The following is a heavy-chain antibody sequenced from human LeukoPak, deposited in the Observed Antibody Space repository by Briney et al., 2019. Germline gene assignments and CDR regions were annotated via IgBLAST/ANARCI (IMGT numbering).Heavy chain of an antibody. CDR1: EFTVSSNS. CDR2: ISGSGGST. D-gene: IGHD6-19*01. J-gene: IGHJ4*02. V-gene: IGHV3-23*01. Sequence: GGSLRLSCAASEFTVSSNSMSWVRQAPGKGLEWVSAISGSGGSTYYADSVEGRFTISRDNSKNTLYLQMNSLRAEDTAVYYCAKLKIQWLDGTFDYWGQGTLVTVSS. CDR3: AKLKIQWLDGTFDY.